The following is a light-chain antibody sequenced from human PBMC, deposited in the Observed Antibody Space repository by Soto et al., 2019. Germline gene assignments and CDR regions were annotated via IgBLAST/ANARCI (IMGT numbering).Light chain of an antibody. CDR2: EVS. CDR3: SSYTSSSTYV. CDR1: TIDVAGYNF. Sequence: LTQPASVSGSPGQSITISCTGGTIDVAGYNFVSWYQQHPGKAPKLMIYEVSNRPSGVSNRFSGSKSGNTASLTISGLQAEDEADYYCSSYTSSSTYVFGTGTKV. J-gene: IGLJ1*01. V-gene: IGLV2-14*01.